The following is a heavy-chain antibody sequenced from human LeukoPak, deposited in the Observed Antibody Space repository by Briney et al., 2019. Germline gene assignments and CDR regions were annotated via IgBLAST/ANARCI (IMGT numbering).Heavy chain of an antibody. J-gene: IGHJ4*02. D-gene: IGHD6-19*01. CDR3: VKNGWLDY. V-gene: IGHV3-21*06. CDR2: ISTSGDST. Sequence: GGSLPLSCAASGFTFSSQNMNWARQAPGKGLEWVAYISTSGDSTKYADSVEGRFTISRDNAENSLYLLMNSLRVEDTAVYYCVKNGWLDYWGQGILVTVSS. CDR1: GFTFSSQN.